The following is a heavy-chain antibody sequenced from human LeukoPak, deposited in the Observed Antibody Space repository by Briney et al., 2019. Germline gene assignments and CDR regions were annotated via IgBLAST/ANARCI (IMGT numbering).Heavy chain of an antibody. V-gene: IGHV3-30-3*01. D-gene: IGHD3-22*01. CDR1: GFIFSSYA. CDR2: ISYDGSNK. Sequence: GGSLRLSCAASGFIFSSYAMHWVRQAPGKGLEWVAVISYDGSNKYYADSVKGRFTISRDNSKNTLYLQMNSLRAEDTAVYYCARGGGYLDFDYWGQGTLVTVSS. J-gene: IGHJ4*02. CDR3: ARGGGYLDFDY.